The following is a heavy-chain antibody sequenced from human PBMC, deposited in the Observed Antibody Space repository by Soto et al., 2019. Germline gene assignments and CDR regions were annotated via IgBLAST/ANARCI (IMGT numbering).Heavy chain of an antibody. V-gene: IGHV3-48*02. D-gene: IGHD6-6*01. CDR3: SRDPIIGSFDY. J-gene: IGHJ4*02. CDR2: IAGGGHTI. Sequence: PGGTLRLSCSASRFPLHSYSLNRVRQPPGRGLEWVSYIAGGGHTIYYADSVNGRFTISRDDAKSSLFLQMNSLRDDDTAIYYCSRDPIIGSFDYWCQGTLVTVSS. CDR1: RFPLHSYS.